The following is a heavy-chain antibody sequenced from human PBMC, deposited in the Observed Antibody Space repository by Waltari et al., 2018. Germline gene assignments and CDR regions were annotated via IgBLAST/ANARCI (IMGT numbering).Heavy chain of an antibody. CDR1: GFSFTNYW. V-gene: IGHV5-51*01. J-gene: IGHJ3*02. CDR2: IYLCDSDT. CDR3: ARRSRFYDTTGLNAFDI. D-gene: IGHD3-22*01. Sequence: EVQLVQSGAEVKKPGESLKISCKGSGFSFTNYWIGWVRQMPGKGLEWMGLIYLCDSDTRYSPSFQGQVTISADKSIITAYLQWSSLKASDTAMFYCARRSRFYDTTGLNAFDIWGQGTMVTVSS.